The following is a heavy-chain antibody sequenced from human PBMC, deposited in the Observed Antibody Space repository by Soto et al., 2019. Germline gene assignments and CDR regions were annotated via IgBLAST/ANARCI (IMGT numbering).Heavy chain of an antibody. CDR1: GGTFSSYA. V-gene: IGHV1-69*12. CDR3: ARDGPGDSSGYYPLSMDV. Sequence: QVQLVQSGAEVKKPGSSVKVSCKASGGTFSSYAISWVRQAPGQGLEWMGGIIPIFGTANYAQKFQGRVTITADETTSTAYMKLSSLRSEDTAVYYCARDGPGDSSGYYPLSMDVWGQGTTVTVSS. CDR2: IIPIFGTA. D-gene: IGHD3-22*01. J-gene: IGHJ6*02.